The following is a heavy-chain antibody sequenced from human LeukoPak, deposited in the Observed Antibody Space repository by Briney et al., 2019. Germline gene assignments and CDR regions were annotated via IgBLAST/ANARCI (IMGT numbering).Heavy chain of an antibody. CDR2: ISAYNGNT. CDR3: ARDKNWKPDY. V-gene: IGHV1-18*01. J-gene: IGHJ4*02. CDR1: VYTFTTYG. D-gene: IGHD1-1*01. Sequence: ASVKVPGKASVYTFTTYGFSWVRQAPGQGLEWMGWISAYNGNTNYAQRLQGRVTMTTDTSTSTVYMELRSLRSDDTAVYYCARDKNWKPDYWGQGTLVTVSS.